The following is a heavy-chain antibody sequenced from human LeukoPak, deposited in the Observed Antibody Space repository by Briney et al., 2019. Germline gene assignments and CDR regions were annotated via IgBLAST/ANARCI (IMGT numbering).Heavy chain of an antibody. Sequence: GGSLRLSCVDSGFTFNKYWMSWVRQAPGKGLEWVGRIKTEAEGGTADYAAPVKGRFTISRDDSKTTLYLQMSSLKTEDTAVYFCTTGRLDWGQGTLVSVSS. J-gene: IGHJ4*02. CDR3: TTGRLD. V-gene: IGHV3-15*01. CDR2: IKTEAEGGTA. D-gene: IGHD6-19*01. CDR1: GFTFNKYW.